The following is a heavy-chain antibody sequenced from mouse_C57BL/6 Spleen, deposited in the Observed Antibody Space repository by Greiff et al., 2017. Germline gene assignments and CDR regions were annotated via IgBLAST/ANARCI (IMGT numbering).Heavy chain of an antibody. Sequence: VQLKESGPELVKPGASVKISCKASGYSFTDYNMNWVKQSNGKSLEWIGVINPNYGTTSYNQQFKGKATLTVDQSSSTDYMQINGQTSEDSAIYYCARTYITTVVDYCDYWGQGTTLTVSS. CDR3: ARTYITTVVDYCDY. D-gene: IGHD1-1*01. V-gene: IGHV1-39*01. CDR1: GYSFTDYN. CDR2: INPNYGTT. J-gene: IGHJ2*01.